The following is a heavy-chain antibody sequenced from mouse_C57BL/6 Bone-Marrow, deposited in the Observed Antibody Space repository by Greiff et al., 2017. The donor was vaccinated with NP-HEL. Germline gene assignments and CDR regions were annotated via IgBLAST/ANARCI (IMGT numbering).Heavy chain of an antibody. CDR1: GYTFTSYW. CDR2: IDPSDSYT. CDR3: ARDGLFYFDY. V-gene: IGHV1-69*01. Sequence: QVQLQQPGAELVMPGASVKLSCKASGYTFTSYWMHWVKQRPGQGLEWIGEIDPSDSYTNYNQKFKGKSTLTVDKSSSTAYMQLSSLTSEDSAVYYCARDGLFYFDYWGQGTTLTVSS. J-gene: IGHJ2*01.